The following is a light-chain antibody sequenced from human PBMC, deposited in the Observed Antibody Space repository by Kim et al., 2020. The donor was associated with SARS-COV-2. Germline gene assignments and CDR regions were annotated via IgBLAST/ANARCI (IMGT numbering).Light chain of an antibody. Sequence: EIVLTQSPGTLSLSPGERATLSCRASQSVSSSYLAWYQRKPGQAPRLLIYGASSRATGIPDRFSGSGSGTDFTLTISRLEPEDFAVYYCQQYGSSLTWTFGQGTMVDIK. CDR2: GAS. V-gene: IGKV3-20*01. CDR1: QSVSSSY. CDR3: QQYGSSLTWT. J-gene: IGKJ1*01.